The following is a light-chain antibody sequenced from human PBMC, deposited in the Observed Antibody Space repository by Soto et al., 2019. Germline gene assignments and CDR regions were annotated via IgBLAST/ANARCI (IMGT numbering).Light chain of an antibody. Sequence: QSVLTQPPSASGTPGQRVTISCSGSSSNIGSNTVNWYQQLPGTAPKLLIYSNNQRPSGVPDRFSGSKSGTSASLAISGLQSEDEADYYCAACGDSLNGPVFGGGTKLTVL. CDR1: SSNIGSNT. CDR3: AACGDSLNGPV. V-gene: IGLV1-44*01. J-gene: IGLJ2*01. CDR2: SNN.